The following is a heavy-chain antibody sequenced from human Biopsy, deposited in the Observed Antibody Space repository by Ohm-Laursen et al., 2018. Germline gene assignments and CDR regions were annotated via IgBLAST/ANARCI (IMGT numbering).Heavy chain of an antibody. V-gene: IGHV4-4*07. Sequence: SETLSLTCNVSGGDINNYYWSWIRQPAGKGLEWIGRIYPDGSTNYNPSLKSRVNMSVDTSKKQLFLRLRSVTAADTGMYYCASVVLGPTNDAFDLWGQGTMVVVSS. CDR3: ASVVLGPTNDAFDL. CDR2: IYPDGST. D-gene: IGHD3-22*01. CDR1: GGDINNYY. J-gene: IGHJ3*01.